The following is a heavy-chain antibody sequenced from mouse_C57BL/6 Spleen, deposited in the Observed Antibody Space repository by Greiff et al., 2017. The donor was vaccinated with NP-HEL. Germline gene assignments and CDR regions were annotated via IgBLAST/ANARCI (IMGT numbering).Heavy chain of an antibody. CDR2: IDPANGNT. CDR1: GFNIKNTY. CDR3: ASGGFTTVVATGDY. D-gene: IGHD1-1*01. Sequence: VHVKQSVAELVRPGASVKLSCTASGFNIKNTYMHWVKQRPEQGLEWIGRIDPANGNTKYAPKFQGKATITADTSSNTAYLQLSSLTSEDTAIYYCASGGFTTVVATGDYWGQGTTLTVSS. J-gene: IGHJ2*01. V-gene: IGHV14-3*01.